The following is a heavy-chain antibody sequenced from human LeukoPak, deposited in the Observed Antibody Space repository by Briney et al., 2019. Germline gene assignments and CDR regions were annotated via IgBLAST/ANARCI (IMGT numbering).Heavy chain of an antibody. CDR1: GFTFSSYA. CDR3: AKVYGAWNFYSPFYLDH. CDR2: ISYDGSNE. Sequence: GGSLRLSCAASGFTFSSYAFHWVRQAPGKGLEWVAVISYDGSNEYYADSVKGRFTISRDNSKNTVYLQMNTVRAEDTAVYYCAKVYGAWNFYSPFYLDHWGQGTLVTVSS. D-gene: IGHD3-10*01. V-gene: IGHV3-30*18. J-gene: IGHJ4*02.